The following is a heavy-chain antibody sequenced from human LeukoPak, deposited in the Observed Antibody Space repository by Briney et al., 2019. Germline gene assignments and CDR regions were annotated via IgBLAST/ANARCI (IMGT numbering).Heavy chain of an antibody. J-gene: IGHJ4*02. CDR2: VDPQNGET. V-gene: IGHV1-69-2*01. D-gene: IGHD4-17*01. Sequence: GATVKISCQASGYIFTDYYMHWVQQAPGKGLEWMGRVDPQNGETVYAENFQGRVTMTADTSTDTAYMELTSLRSEDTAVYYCATDVYGDYWARFWGQGSLVTVSS. CDR3: ATDVYGDYWARF. CDR1: GYIFTDYY.